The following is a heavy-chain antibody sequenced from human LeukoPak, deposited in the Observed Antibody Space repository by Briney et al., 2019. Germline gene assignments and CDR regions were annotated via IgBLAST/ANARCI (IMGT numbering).Heavy chain of an antibody. CDR3: ARGVSSSWYPSGMDV. J-gene: IGHJ6*02. D-gene: IGHD6-13*01. CDR2: IKQDGSEK. CDR1: GFTFSSYW. V-gene: IGHV3-7*01. Sequence: GGSLRLSCAASGFTFSSYWMSWVRQAPGKGLEWVANIKQDGSEKYYVDSVKGRFTISRDNAKNSLYLQMNSLRAEDTAVYYCARGVSSSWYPSGMDVWGQGTTVTVSS.